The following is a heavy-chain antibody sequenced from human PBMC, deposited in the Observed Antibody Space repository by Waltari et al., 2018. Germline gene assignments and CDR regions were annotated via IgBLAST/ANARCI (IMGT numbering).Heavy chain of an antibody. J-gene: IGHJ4*02. CDR1: GFTVSSNY. Sequence: EVQLVESGGGLIQPGGSLRLSCAASGFTVSSNYMSWVRQAPGKGLEWVSVIYRGGSTYYADSVKGRFTISRDTAKNSLYLQMNSLRAEDTAVYYCAKDSREGYYFDYWGQGTLVTVSS. CDR3: AKDSREGYYFDY. CDR2: IYRGGST. V-gene: IGHV3-53*01. D-gene: IGHD2-2*01.